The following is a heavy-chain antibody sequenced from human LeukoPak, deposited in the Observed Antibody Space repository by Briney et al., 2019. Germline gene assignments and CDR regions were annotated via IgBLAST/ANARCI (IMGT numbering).Heavy chain of an antibody. J-gene: IGHJ4*01. Sequence: SETLSLTCAVSGGSISSSDWWSWVRQPPGKGLEWIGEIYHSGTTGYNPSLKSRVTISVDKSENQFSLKLNSVTAADTAVYYCAKRAPTKHFFDSWGHGTLVTVSS. V-gene: IGHV4-4*02. D-gene: IGHD2/OR15-2a*01. CDR3: AKRAPTKHFFDS. CDR2: IYHSGTT. CDR1: GGSISSSDW.